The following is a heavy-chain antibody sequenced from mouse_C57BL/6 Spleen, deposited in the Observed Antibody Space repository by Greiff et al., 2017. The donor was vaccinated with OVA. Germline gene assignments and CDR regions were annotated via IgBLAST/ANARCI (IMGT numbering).Heavy chain of an antibody. D-gene: IGHD3-2*02. J-gene: IGHJ4*01. Sequence: QVQLKQSGAELVRPGTSVKVSCKASGYAFTNYLIEWVKQRPGQGLEWIGVINPGSGGTNYNEKFKGKATLTADKSSSTAYMQLSSLTSEDSAVYFCARGSSGPLYAMDYWGQGTSVTVSS. CDR2: INPGSGGT. CDR3: ARGSSGPLYAMDY. CDR1: GYAFTNYL. V-gene: IGHV1-54*01.